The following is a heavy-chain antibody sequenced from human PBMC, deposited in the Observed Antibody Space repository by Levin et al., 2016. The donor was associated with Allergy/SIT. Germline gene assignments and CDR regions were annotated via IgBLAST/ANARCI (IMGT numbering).Heavy chain of an antibody. J-gene: IGHJ4*02. D-gene: IGHD6-19*01. CDR3: ARAPRGWYIGDFDY. CDR1: GGSVSSSSYY. Sequence: SETLSLTCTVSGGSVSSSSYYWSWIRQPPGKGLEWIGSFYYSGNTYYNPSLKSRVTISVDTSENRFSLRLNSVTAADTAVYYCARAPRGWYIGDFDYWGQGTLVTVSS. CDR2: FYYSGNT. V-gene: IGHV4-39*01.